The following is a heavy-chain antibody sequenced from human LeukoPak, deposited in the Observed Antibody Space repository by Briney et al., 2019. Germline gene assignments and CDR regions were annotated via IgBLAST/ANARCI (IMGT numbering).Heavy chain of an antibody. CDR2: ISSSGSSI. Sequence: PGGSLRLSCAASGFTFISYWMNWVRQAPGKGLEWVSYISSSGSSIYYADSVKGRFTISRDNAKNSLYLQMNSLRAEDTSIYYCARGYYRASRIDYWGQGALVTISS. CDR1: GFTFISYW. J-gene: IGHJ4*02. CDR3: ARGYYRASRIDY. V-gene: IGHV3-48*04. D-gene: IGHD2-8*01.